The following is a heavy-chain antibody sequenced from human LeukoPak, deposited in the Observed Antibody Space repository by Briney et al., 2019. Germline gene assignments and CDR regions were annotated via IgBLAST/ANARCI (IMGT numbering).Heavy chain of an antibody. Sequence: PGGSLRLSCVASGFTFSKYLMNWVRQAPGKGLEWVSGISHSGSSIYYADSVKGRFTISRDNSKNTLYLQMNSLRAEDTAVYYCAKDLGTTDSYFDYWGQGTLVTVSS. V-gene: IGHV3-23*01. J-gene: IGHJ4*02. D-gene: IGHD4-11*01. CDR1: GFTFSKYL. CDR3: AKDLGTTDSYFDY. CDR2: ISHSGSSI.